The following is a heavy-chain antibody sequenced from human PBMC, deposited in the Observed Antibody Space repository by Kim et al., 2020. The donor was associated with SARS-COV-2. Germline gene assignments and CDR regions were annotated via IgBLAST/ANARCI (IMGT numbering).Heavy chain of an antibody. CDR2: MSGNGIIT. D-gene: IGHD3-10*01. CDR3: ARGVYHGSGDVDY. CDR1: GFTFSSYA. Sequence: GGSLRLSCAASGFTFSSYAMTWVRLAPGKGLEWLSAMSGNGIITYYADSVKGRFTISRDNSKNTLHLQLNSLRAEDTAVYYCARGVYHGSGDVDYWGQGVLVTVSS. V-gene: IGHV3-23*01. J-gene: IGHJ4*02.